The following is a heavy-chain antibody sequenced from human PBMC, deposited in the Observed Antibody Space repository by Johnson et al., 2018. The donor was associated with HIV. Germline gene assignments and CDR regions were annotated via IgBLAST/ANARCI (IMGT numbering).Heavy chain of an antibody. CDR1: GFTFSNYG. Sequence: QVQLVESGGGVVQPGRSLRLSCAASGFTFSNYGMHWVRQAPGKGLEWVAVISYDGSNKYYAESVKGRFTISRDNSQNTLYLQMNSLRAEDTAVYYCARALEGDAFDIWGQGTMVTVSS. CDR3: ARALEGDAFDI. D-gene: IGHD5-24*01. V-gene: IGHV3-30*03. J-gene: IGHJ3*02. CDR2: ISYDGSNK.